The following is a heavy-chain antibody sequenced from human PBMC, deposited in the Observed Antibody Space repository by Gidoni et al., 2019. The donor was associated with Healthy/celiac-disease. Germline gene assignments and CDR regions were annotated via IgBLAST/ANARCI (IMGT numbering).Heavy chain of an antibody. CDR2: MSSSSSYI. J-gene: IGHJ4*02. Sequence: EVQLVESGGGLVKPGGSLRLSCAASGFTFSSYSMNWVRQAPGKGLEWVSSMSSSSSYIYYADSVKGRFTISRDNAKNSLYLQMNSLRAEDTAVYYCASWIAATFDYWGQGTLVTVSS. CDR3: ASWIAATFDY. CDR1: GFTFSSYS. V-gene: IGHV3-21*01. D-gene: IGHD2-15*01.